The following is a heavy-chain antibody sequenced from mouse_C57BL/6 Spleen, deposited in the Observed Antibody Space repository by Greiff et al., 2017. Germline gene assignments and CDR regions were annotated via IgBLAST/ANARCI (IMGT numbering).Heavy chain of an antibody. Sequence: EVMLVESGGGLVKPGGSLKLSCAASGFTFSSYAMSWVRQTPEKRLEWVATISDGGSYTYYPDNVTGRFTISRDNAKNNLYLQMSHLKSEDTAMYYCARDPGYSNYAMDYWGQGTSVTVSS. CDR2: ISDGGSYT. CDR3: ARDPGYSNYAMDY. J-gene: IGHJ4*01. D-gene: IGHD2-5*01. CDR1: GFTFSSYA. V-gene: IGHV5-4*01.